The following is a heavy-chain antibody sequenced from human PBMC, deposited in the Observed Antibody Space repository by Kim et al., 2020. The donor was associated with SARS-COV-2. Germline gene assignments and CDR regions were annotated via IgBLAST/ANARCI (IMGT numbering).Heavy chain of an antibody. CDR3: AKDWSASRYSSRGFIDY. J-gene: IGHJ4*02. Sequence: VKGRFTISRDNSKNTLYLQMNSLRAEDTAVYYCAKDWSASRYSSRGFIDYWGQGTLVTVSS. D-gene: IGHD6-13*01. V-gene: IGHV3-30*02.